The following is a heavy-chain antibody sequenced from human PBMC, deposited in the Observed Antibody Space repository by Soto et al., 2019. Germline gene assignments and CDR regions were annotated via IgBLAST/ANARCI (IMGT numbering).Heavy chain of an antibody. J-gene: IGHJ6*02. D-gene: IGHD2-15*01. CDR3: ARPHCSGGSCYSRDFYYYYGMDV. Sequence: QVQLVQSGPEVKMPGASVKVSCKASGYTFSNYGLNWVRQAPGQGLEWIGWVSGYNGNTNYAQQFKGRVTMTADTSTSTAYMEVRSLRSDDTAVYYCARPHCSGGSCYSRDFYYYYGMDVWGQGTTVTVSS. CDR2: VSGYNGNT. CDR1: GYTFSNYG. V-gene: IGHV1-18*04.